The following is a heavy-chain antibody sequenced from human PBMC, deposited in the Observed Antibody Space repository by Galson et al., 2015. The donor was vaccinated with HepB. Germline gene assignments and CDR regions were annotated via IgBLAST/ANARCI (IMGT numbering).Heavy chain of an antibody. D-gene: IGHD2-15*01. CDR2: IVVGSGDT. J-gene: IGHJ4*02. V-gene: IGHV1-58*01. Sequence: SVKVSCKASGFTFTSSAVQWVRQARGQRLEWIGWIVVGSGDTNYAQKFQERVTITRDMSTSTAYMELTSLRSEDTAVYYCAALAAATSGGAGYWGQGTLVTVSS. CDR3: AALAAATSGGAGY. CDR1: GFTFTSSA.